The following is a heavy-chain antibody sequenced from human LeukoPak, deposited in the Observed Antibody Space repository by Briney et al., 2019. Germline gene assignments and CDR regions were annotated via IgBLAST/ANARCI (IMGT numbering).Heavy chain of an antibody. CDR3: AKSGDSSGYYFYYFDN. CDR1: GFTFSNYA. V-gene: IGHV3-23*01. Sequence: GGSLRLSCAASGFTFSNYAMSWVRQAPGKGLEWVSAISGSGLRTYYADSVKGRFTISRDNAKNSLYLQMNSLRAEDTAVYYCAKSGDSSGYYFYYFDNWGQGTLVTVSS. J-gene: IGHJ4*02. CDR2: ISGSGLRT. D-gene: IGHD3-22*01.